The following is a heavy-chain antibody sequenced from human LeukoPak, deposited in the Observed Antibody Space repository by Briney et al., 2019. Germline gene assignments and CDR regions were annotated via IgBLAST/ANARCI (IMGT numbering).Heavy chain of an antibody. CDR3: ARQMLFQSERWLQFFDY. J-gene: IGHJ4*02. CDR2: IYYSGST. Sequence: SETLSLTCTVSGGSISSYYWSWIRQPPGKGLEWIGYIYYSGSTYYNPSLQSRVTISVDRSKNQFSLKLSSVTAADTAVYYCARQMLFQSERWLQFFDYWGQGTLVTVSS. CDR1: GGSISSYY. D-gene: IGHD5-24*01. V-gene: IGHV4-59*08.